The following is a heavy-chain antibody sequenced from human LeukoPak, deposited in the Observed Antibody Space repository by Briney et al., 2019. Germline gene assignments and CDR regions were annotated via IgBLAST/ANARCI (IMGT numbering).Heavy chain of an antibody. J-gene: IGHJ4*02. Sequence: PSETLSLTCTVSGGSISSYYWSWIRQPPGKGLEWIGYIYYSGGTNYNPSLKSRVTISVDTSKNQFSLKLSSVTAADTAVYYCARDDYALGYWGQGTLVTVSS. CDR1: GGSISSYY. V-gene: IGHV4-59*01. CDR3: ARDDYALGY. D-gene: IGHD4/OR15-4a*01. CDR2: IYYSGGT.